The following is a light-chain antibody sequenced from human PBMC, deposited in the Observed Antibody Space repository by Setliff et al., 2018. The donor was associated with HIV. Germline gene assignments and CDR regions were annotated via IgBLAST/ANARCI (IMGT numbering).Light chain of an antibody. V-gene: IGLV4-69*01. Sequence: QPVLTQSPSAFASLGASVKLTCSLSSGHTHFPIAWHQQQPEKGPRYLMQVNPDGSHIKGDGIPDRFSGSSSVADRYLIISSLQSEDEADYYCQTWDTAVYVFGAGTKVTVL. CDR2: VNPDGSH. CDR3: QTWDTAVYV. CDR1: SGHTHFP. J-gene: IGLJ1*01.